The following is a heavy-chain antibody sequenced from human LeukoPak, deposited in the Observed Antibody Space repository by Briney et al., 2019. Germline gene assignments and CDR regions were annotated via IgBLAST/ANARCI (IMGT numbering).Heavy chain of an antibody. D-gene: IGHD6-19*01. CDR3: ARDGVAAAGFQH. CDR1: GFTLSSYR. V-gene: IGHV3-21*01. CDR2: ISSSSSYI. J-gene: IGHJ1*01. Sequence: PGGSLRLSCAASGFTLSSYRMNWGRQAPGKGLEWVSSISSSSSYIYYADSVEGRFTISTDNAKNSLYLQMNSLRAEDTAVYYCARDGVAAAGFQHWGQGTLVTVSS.